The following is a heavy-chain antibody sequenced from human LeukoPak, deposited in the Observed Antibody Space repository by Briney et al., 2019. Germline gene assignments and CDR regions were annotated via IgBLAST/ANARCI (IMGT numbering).Heavy chain of an antibody. J-gene: IGHJ6*02. CDR2: IIPIFGTA. V-gene: IGHV1-69*01. Sequence: SVNVSCKASGGTFSSYAISWVRQAPGQGLEWMGGIIPIFGTANYAQKFQGRVTITADESTSTAYMELSSLRSEDTAVYYCARELERRYYYYGMDVWGQGTTVTVSS. CDR3: ARELERRYYYYGMDV. CDR1: GGTFSSYA. D-gene: IGHD1-1*01.